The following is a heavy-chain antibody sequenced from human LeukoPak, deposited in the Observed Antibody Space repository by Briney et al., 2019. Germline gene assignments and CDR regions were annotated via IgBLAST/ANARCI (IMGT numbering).Heavy chain of an antibody. CDR2: INHSGST. D-gene: IGHD3-3*01. V-gene: IGHV4-34*01. CDR3: ARGLRSSAPGDY. CDR1: GGSISSYY. J-gene: IGHJ4*02. Sequence: PSETLSLTCTVSGGSISSYYWSWIRQPPGKGLEWIGEINHSGSTNYNPSLKSRVTISVDTSKNQFSLKLSSVTAADTAVYYCARGLRSSAPGDYWGQGTLVTVSS.